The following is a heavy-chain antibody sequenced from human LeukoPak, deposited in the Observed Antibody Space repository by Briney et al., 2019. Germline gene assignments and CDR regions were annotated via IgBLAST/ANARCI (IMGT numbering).Heavy chain of an antibody. CDR2: IYYSGST. CDR3: ARASGYSSGWAIDY. Sequence: SETLSLTCTVSGGSISSYYWSWIRQPPGKGLEWIGYIYYSGSTNYNPSLKSRVTISVDTSKNQFSLKLSSVTAADTAVYYCARASGYSSGWAIDYWGQGTLVTVSS. D-gene: IGHD6-19*01. CDR1: GGSISSYY. J-gene: IGHJ4*02. V-gene: IGHV4-59*01.